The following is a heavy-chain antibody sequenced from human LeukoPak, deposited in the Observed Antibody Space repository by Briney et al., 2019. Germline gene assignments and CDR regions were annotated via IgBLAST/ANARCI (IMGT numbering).Heavy chain of an antibody. D-gene: IGHD1-1*01. J-gene: IGHJ4*02. Sequence: SETLSLTCTTSGVSISRFYWSWVRQPPGKGLDWIGNIYSGVPTYFNPSLKSRVVISVDTSKNQFSLNLTSVTAADTAMYYCVQTTGWPGFDYWGQGILVTVSS. CDR1: GVSISRFY. CDR3: VQTTGWPGFDY. V-gene: IGHV4-4*09. CDR2: IYSGVPT.